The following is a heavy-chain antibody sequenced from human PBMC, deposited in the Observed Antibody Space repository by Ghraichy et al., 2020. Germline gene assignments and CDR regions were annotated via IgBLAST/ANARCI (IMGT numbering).Heavy chain of an antibody. CDR3: ARDIPYVQLRYAMDV. D-gene: IGHD4-11*01. V-gene: IGHV3-21*01. CDR1: GFTFNTYT. J-gene: IGHJ6*02. CDR2: ISSSSGYI. Sequence: GESLNISCGASGFTFNTYTMNWVRQAPGKGLEWVSSISSSSGYIYYADSVRGRFTISRDNAKNSLFLQMNSLRAEDTAVYYCARDIPYVQLRYAMDVWGQGTTVTVSS.